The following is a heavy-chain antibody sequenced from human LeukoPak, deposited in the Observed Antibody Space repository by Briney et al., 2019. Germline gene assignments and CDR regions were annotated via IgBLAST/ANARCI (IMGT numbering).Heavy chain of an antibody. J-gene: IGHJ4*02. D-gene: IGHD6-19*01. CDR2: IYYSGST. V-gene: IGHV4-59*12. CDR1: GGSISSYY. CDR3: AREAGMAVAGTGDY. Sequence: SETLSLTCTVSGGSISSYYWSWIRQPPGKGLEWIGYIYYSGSTNYNPSLKSRVTISVDTSKNQFSLKLSSVTAADTAVYYCAREAGMAVAGTGDYWGQGTLVTVSS.